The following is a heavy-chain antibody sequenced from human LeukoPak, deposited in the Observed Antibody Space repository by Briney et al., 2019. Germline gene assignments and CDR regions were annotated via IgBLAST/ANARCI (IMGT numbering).Heavy chain of an antibody. Sequence: PGGSLRLSCAASGFTFDDYTMHWVRQAPGKGLEWVSLISWDGGSTYYADSVKGRFTISRDNSKNSLYLQMNSLRTEDTALYYCAFSGYHSYYFDYWGQGTLVTVSS. CDR3: AFSGYHSYYFDY. V-gene: IGHV3-43*01. CDR1: GFTFDDYT. D-gene: IGHD3-22*01. CDR2: ISWDGGST. J-gene: IGHJ4*02.